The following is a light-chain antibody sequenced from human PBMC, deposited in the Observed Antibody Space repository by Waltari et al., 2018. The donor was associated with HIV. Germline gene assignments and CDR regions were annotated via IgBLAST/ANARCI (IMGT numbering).Light chain of an antibody. Sequence: EIVLTQSPATLSLSPGETATLSCRASQTVSTFLAWYQQKPGQSPRLLISGGSARAPGIPVRFSGSGSETDFTLTISGLEPDDFAVYFCQQRKYLYTFGQGTKVEI. CDR1: QTVSTF. CDR2: GGS. J-gene: IGKJ2*01. CDR3: QQRKYLYT. V-gene: IGKV3-11*01.